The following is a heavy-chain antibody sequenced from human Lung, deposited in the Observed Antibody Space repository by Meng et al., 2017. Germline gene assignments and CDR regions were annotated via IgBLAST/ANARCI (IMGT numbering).Heavy chain of an antibody. V-gene: IGHV4-30-4*01. J-gene: IGHJ2*01. CDR1: GGSISSSNYY. CDR3: ARGQKGYFDL. Sequence: QGPLRESGPGLVKPSQTLSLTCTVSGGSISSSNYYWSWIRQPPGKGLEWSGHIYNSGSTYYDPSLKSRITISVDTSKNQFSLKLSSVTAADTAVHYCARGQKGYFDLWGRGTLVTVSS. CDR2: IYNSGST.